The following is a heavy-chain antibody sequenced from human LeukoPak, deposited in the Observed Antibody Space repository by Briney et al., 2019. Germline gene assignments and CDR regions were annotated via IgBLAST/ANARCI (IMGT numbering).Heavy chain of an antibody. CDR2: IYYSGST. D-gene: IGHD3-10*01. V-gene: IGHV4-31*03. J-gene: IGHJ5*02. CDR3: ARHELQYGSGSYPIDT. CDR1: GGSISSGGYY. Sequence: SQTLSLTCTVSGGSISSGGYYWSWIRQHPGKGLEWIGYIYYSGSTYYNPSLKSRVTISVDTSKNQFSLKLTSVTAADTAVYYCARHELQYGSGSYPIDTWGQGALVTVSS.